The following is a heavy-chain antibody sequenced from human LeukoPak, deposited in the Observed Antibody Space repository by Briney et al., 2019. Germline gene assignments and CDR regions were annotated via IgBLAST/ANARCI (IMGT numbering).Heavy chain of an antibody. CDR1: GFTFSSYA. V-gene: IGHV3-23*01. CDR3: ARGTIFGVSLYYYGMDV. J-gene: IGHJ6*02. Sequence: GGSLRLSCAASGFTFSSYAMSWVRQAPGKGLEWVSAISGSGGSTYYADSVKGRFTISRDNSKNTLYLQMNSLRAEDTAVYYCARGTIFGVSLYYYGMDVWGQGTTVTVSS. D-gene: IGHD3-3*01. CDR2: ISGSGGST.